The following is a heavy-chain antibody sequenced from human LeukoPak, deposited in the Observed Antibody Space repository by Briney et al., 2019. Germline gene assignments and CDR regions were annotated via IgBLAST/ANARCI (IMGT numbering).Heavy chain of an antibody. CDR1: GFTFSSYG. D-gene: IGHD4-23*01. CDR3: AKDMTSAPTVVTQDY. V-gene: IGHV3-30*18. Sequence: GGSLRLSCAASGFTFSSYGMHWVRQAPGEGLEWVAVISYDASNKYYADSVKGRFTISRDNSKNTLYLQMNSLRAEDTAVYYCAKDMTSAPTVVTQDYWGQGTLVTVSS. CDR2: ISYDASNK. J-gene: IGHJ4*02.